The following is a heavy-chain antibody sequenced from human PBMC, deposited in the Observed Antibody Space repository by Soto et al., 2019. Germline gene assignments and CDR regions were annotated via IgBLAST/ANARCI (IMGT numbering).Heavy chain of an antibody. CDR2: IGSSSSYT. CDR3: ARDADILTGSDAFDI. Sequence: GGSLRLSCAASGFTFSSYAMHWVRQAPGKGLEWVSYIGSSSSYTNYADSVKGRFTISRDSAKNSLYLQMNSLRAEDTAVYYCARDADILTGSDAFDIWGQGTMVTVSS. CDR1: GFTFSSYA. D-gene: IGHD3-9*01. J-gene: IGHJ3*02. V-gene: IGHV3-21*05.